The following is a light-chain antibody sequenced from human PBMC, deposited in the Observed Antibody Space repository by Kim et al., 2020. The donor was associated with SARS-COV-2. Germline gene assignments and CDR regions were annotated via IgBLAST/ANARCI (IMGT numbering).Light chain of an antibody. CDR2: GAS. CDR3: HQYGSSSGT. Sequence: EFVLTQSTGTLSLSSGERATLSCRASQTVSNNYLAWYQQKPGQAPRLLIYGASRRATGIPDRFSGSGSGTDFTLTISRLEPEDFAVYFCHQYGSSSGTFGQGTKVDIK. CDR1: QTVSNNY. J-gene: IGKJ1*01. V-gene: IGKV3-20*01.